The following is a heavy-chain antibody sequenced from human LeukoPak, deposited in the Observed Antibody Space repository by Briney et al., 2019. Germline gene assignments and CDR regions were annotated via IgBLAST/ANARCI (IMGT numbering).Heavy chain of an antibody. CDR1: GYTFTSYY. Sequence: ASVKVSCKASGYTFTSYYMHWVRQAPGQGLEWMGWINPNSGGTNYAQKFQGRVTMTRDTSISTAYMELSRLRSDDTAVYYCARDNSRAPDIVVVVAATVFDYWGQGTLVTVSS. J-gene: IGHJ4*02. D-gene: IGHD2-15*01. V-gene: IGHV1-2*02. CDR3: ARDNSRAPDIVVVVAATVFDY. CDR2: INPNSGGT.